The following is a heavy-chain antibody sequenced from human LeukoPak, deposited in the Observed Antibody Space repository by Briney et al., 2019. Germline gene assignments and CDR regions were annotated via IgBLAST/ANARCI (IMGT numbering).Heavy chain of an antibody. Sequence: PSETLSLTCTVSGGSISSYYWSWIRQPPGKGLEWIGYIYYTGNTNQNPSLKSRVTISVDTSKNQFSLKLSSVTAADTAVYYCARDKGDGDFDYWGQGTLVTVSS. CDR2: IYYTGNT. V-gene: IGHV4-59*12. J-gene: IGHJ4*02. CDR3: ARDKGDGDFDY. D-gene: IGHD4-17*01. CDR1: GGSISSYY.